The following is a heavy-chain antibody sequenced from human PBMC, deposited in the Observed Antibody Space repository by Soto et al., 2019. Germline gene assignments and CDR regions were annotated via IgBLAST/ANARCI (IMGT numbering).Heavy chain of an antibody. CDR2: IYYSGST. J-gene: IGHJ4*02. CDR1: GGSISXXXYX. V-gene: IGHV4-39*01. D-gene: IGHD3-22*01. Sequence: SETXSLXXNVSGGSISXXXYXXGXXRQPXXXGMEWIGSIYYSGSTYYIPSLKSRVTISVDTSKNQFSLKLNSVTAADTAVYYCANYSPDYYDSSGYYWPFDYWGQGTLVTVSS. CDR3: ANYSPDYYDSSGYYWPFDY.